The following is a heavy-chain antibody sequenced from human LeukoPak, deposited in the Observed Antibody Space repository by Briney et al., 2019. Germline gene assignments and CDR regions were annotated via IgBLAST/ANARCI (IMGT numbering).Heavy chain of an antibody. J-gene: IGHJ5*02. CDR2: INPNSGGT. CDR1: GYTFTGYY. CDR3: ARDRVATIPPNWFDP. V-gene: IGHV1-2*02. D-gene: IGHD5-12*01. Sequence: ASLKVSCKASGYTFTGYYMHWVRQAPGQGLEWMGWINPNSGGTNYAQKFQGRVTMTRDTSISTAYMELSRLRSDDTAVYYCARDRVATIPPNWFDPWGQGTLVTVSS.